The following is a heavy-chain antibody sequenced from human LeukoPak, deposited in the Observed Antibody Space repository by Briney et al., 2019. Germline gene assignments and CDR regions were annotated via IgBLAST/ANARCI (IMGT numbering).Heavy chain of an antibody. Sequence: TGGSLRPSCAASGFTFRSYWMRWVRQAPGKGLEWVANIKQDGSEKNYVDSVKGRFTISRDNAKNSLYLQMNSLRAEDTAVYYCASGLELDYWGQGTLVTVSS. CDR2: IKQDGSEK. J-gene: IGHJ4*02. V-gene: IGHV3-7*03. CDR3: ASGLELDY. CDR1: GFTFRSYW.